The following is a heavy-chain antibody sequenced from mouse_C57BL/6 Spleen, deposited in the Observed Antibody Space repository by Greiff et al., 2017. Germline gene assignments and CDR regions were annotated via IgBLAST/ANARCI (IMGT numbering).Heavy chain of an antibody. CDR3: TRGDGDGYGWG. V-gene: IGHV1-15*01. Sequence: VQLQESGAELVRPGASVTLSCKASGYTFTDYEMHWVKQTPVHGLEWIGAIDPETGGTAYTQKFKGKAILTADKSSSTTYMELRSLTSEDAAVYDWTRGDGDGYGWGWGTGTTVTVAS. CDR1: GYTFTDYE. D-gene: IGHD2-13*01. J-gene: IGHJ1*03. CDR2: IDPETGGT.